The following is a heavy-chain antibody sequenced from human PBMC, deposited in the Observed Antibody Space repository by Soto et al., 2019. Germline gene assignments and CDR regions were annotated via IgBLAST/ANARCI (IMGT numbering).Heavy chain of an antibody. CDR1: GFTFSSYW. CDR3: ARGIRNYYGTDV. J-gene: IGHJ6*02. V-gene: IGHV3-74*01. Sequence: EVQLVESGGGLVQPGGSLRLSCAASGFTFSSYWMHWVRQGPGKGLVWVSRINGDGSNTNYADSVRGRFTISRDNAKNTVYLQMNSLRDEDTAVYYCARGIRNYYGTDVWGQGTTVTVSS. D-gene: IGHD5-18*01. CDR2: INGDGSNT.